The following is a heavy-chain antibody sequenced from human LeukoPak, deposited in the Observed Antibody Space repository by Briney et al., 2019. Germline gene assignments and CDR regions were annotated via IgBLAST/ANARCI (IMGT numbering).Heavy chain of an antibody. CDR1: GFTFNTYG. CDR3: AKSPYYFDSSGYYPTLDY. J-gene: IGHJ4*02. D-gene: IGHD3-22*01. Sequence: PGGSLRLSCSASGFTFNTYGMNWVRQAPGKGLEWVSGISGSGDSTYYTDSVKGRFTISRDNSKNTLYLRMNSLRAEDTAIYYCAKSPYYFDSSGYYPTLDYWGQGTLVTVSS. CDR2: ISGSGDST. V-gene: IGHV3-23*01.